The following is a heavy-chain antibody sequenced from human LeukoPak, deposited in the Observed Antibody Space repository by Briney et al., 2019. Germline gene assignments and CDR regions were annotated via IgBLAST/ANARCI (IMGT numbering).Heavy chain of an antibody. D-gene: IGHD3-10*01. J-gene: IGHJ5*02. Sequence: SVKVSCKASGGTFSSYAISWVRQAPGQGLEWMGGIIPIFGTANYAQKFQGRVTITADESTSTAYMELSSLRSDDTAVYYCARALSMVRGAPGPNWFDPWGQGTLVTVSS. CDR3: ARALSMVRGAPGPNWFDP. CDR1: GGTFSSYA. V-gene: IGHV1-69*13. CDR2: IIPIFGTA.